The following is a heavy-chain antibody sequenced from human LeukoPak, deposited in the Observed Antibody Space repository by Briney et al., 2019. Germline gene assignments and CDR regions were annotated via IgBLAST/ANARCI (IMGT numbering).Heavy chain of an antibody. Sequence: GASVKVSCKASGYTLTDYYMHWVRQAPGQGLEWMGIINPSGGSTSYAQKFQGRVTMTRDTSTSTVYMELSSLRSEDTAVYYCARDLPPYSGYDYGAFDIWGQGTMVTVSS. D-gene: IGHD5-12*01. CDR2: INPSGGST. V-gene: IGHV1-46*01. J-gene: IGHJ3*02. CDR1: GYTLTDYY. CDR3: ARDLPPYSGYDYGAFDI.